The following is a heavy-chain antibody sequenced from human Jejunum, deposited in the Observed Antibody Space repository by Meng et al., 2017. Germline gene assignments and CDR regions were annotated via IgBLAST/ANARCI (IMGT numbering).Heavy chain of an antibody. V-gene: IGHV3-23*01. CDR3: AKQYAGSYYKTDY. Sequence: EVQVLESGGGLVHPGGSLRLSCAASGFTFSSYAVSWVRQAPGKGLEWVSVISGSATHTFYADSVRGRFTISRDNSKNTLYLQMNSLRAEDTALYYCAKQYAGSYYKTDYWGQGTLVTVSS. J-gene: IGHJ4*02. D-gene: IGHD3-10*01. CDR2: ISGSATHT. CDR1: GFTFSSYA.